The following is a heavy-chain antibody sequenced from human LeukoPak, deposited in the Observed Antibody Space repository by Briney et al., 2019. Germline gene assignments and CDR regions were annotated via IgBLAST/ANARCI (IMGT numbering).Heavy chain of an antibody. V-gene: IGHV1-46*01. Sequence: ASVKVSCKASGYTFTSYYMHWVRQAPGQRLEWMGIVNPSGGSTSYAQKFQGRVTMTRDTSTSTVYMELSSLRSEDTAVYYCARALRRPDIVVVVAATPPGYWGQGTLVTVSS. J-gene: IGHJ4*02. CDR1: GYTFTSYY. CDR3: ARALRRPDIVVVVAATPPGY. D-gene: IGHD2-15*01. CDR2: VNPSGGST.